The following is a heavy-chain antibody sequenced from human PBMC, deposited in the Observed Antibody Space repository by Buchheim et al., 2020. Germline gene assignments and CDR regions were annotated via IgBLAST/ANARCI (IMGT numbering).Heavy chain of an antibody. CDR2: IFYSGNT. V-gene: IGHV4-59*01. CDR1: GGSISSDY. J-gene: IGHJ1*01. CDR3: ARGSGNSWHLLH. D-gene: IGHD6-13*01. Sequence: QVQLQESGPGQVKPSETLSLTCTVSGGSISSDYWSWIRQSPGKGLEWIGCIFYSGNTHYNPSLKSRGTISSDKSKKQYSLKLNSVTAADTAVYYCARGSGNSWHLLHWGQGTL.